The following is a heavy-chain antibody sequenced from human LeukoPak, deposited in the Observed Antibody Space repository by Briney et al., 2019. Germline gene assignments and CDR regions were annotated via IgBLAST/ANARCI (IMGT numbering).Heavy chain of an antibody. J-gene: IGHJ6*02. CDR2: IIPILGIA. CDR1: GGTFSSYA. CDR3: ASPLPSRIAARPILGGMDV. V-gene: IGHV1-69*04. Sequence: PVASVKVSCKASGGTFSSYAISWVRQAPGQGLEWMGRIIPILGIANYAQKFQGRVTITADKSTSTAYMELSSLRSEDTAVYYCASPLPSRIAARPILGGMDVWGQGTTVTVSS. D-gene: IGHD6-6*01.